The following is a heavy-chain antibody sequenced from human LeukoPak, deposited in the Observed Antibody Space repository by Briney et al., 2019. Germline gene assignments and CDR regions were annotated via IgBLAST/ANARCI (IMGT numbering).Heavy chain of an antibody. CDR1: GFTFSRYR. CDR2: IDPDDSGS. D-gene: IGHD4/OR15-4a*01. V-gene: IGHV3-74*01. Sequence: GGSLRLSCAASGFTFSRYRMHWVRQAPGQGLVWVSRIDPDDSGSSYADSVKGRFTISRDNAKNTLWLQMNSLRADDTAVYYCAGVRAGANRAFDVWGQGTVVAVSS. CDR3: AGVRAGANRAFDV. J-gene: IGHJ3*01.